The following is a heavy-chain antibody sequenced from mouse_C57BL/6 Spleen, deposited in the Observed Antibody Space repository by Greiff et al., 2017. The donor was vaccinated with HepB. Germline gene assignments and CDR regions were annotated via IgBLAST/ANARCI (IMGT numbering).Heavy chain of an antibody. CDR2: IDPSDSYT. CDR1: GYTFTSYW. Sequence: VQLQQPGAELVKPGASVKLSCKASGYTFTSYWMQWVKQRPGQGLEWIGEIDPSDSYTNYNQKFKGKATLTVDTSSSTAYMQRSSLTSEDSAVYYCARLNGSSYYFDYWGQGTTLTVSS. V-gene: IGHV1-50*01. CDR3: ARLNGSSYYFDY. J-gene: IGHJ2*01. D-gene: IGHD1-1*01.